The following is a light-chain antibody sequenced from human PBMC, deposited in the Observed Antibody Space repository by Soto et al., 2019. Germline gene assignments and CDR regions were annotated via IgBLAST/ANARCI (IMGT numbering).Light chain of an antibody. CDR3: QQYSSWMVT. CDR2: GAL. V-gene: IGKV3-15*01. J-gene: IGKJ5*01. CDR1: QSIGDY. Sequence: EVVMTQSPATLSVAPGERATLSCRASQSIGDYLAWYQHKPGQAPRLLIYGALTRATGIPARFAGSGSETEFTLTISSLQSEDFAIYYCQQYSSWMVTFGQGTRL.